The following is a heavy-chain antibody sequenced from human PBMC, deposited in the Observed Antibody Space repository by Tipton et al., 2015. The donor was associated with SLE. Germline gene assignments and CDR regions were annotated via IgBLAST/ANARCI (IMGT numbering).Heavy chain of an antibody. CDR1: GGSISSGSYY. CDR3: ARVYYDNHYDLDY. J-gene: IGHJ4*02. V-gene: IGHV4-61*02. Sequence: TLSLTCTVSGGSISSGSYYWSWIRQPAGKGLEWIGRIFSGGNTDYNPSLKSRVTISVDTSKNQVSLKPTSVTAADTAVYYCARVYYDNHYDLDYWGQGTLVTVSS. D-gene: IGHD3-22*01. CDR2: IFSGGNT.